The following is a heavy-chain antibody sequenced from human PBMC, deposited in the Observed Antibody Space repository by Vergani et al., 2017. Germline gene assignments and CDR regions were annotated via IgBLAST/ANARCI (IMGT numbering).Heavy chain of an antibody. Sequence: LQLQESGPGLVKPSETLSLTCTVSGGSISSSSYYWGWIRQPPGKGLEWIGSIYYSGSTYYNPSLKSRVTISVDTSKNQFSLKLSSVTAADTAVYYCARHSTSSSLGWFDPWGQGTLVTVSS. J-gene: IGHJ5*02. CDR3: ARHSTSSSLGWFDP. CDR1: GGSISSSSYY. D-gene: IGHD2-2*01. CDR2: IYYSGST. V-gene: IGHV4-39*01.